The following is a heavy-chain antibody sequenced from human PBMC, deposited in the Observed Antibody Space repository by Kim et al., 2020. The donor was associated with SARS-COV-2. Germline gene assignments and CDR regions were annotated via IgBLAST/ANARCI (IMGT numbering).Heavy chain of an antibody. CDR2: IYSSGST. J-gene: IGHJ6*03. D-gene: IGHD3-3*02. CDR1: GFTVSSNY. CDR3: ARERRDHFASYMDV. V-gene: IGHV3-66*01. Sequence: GGSLRLSCAASGFTVSSNYMSWVRQAPGKGLEWVSDIYSSGSTYYAASVKGRFTISRDNYKNTLHLQMNSLRDEDVAAYYCARERRDHFASYMDVWGKGTTVTVSS.